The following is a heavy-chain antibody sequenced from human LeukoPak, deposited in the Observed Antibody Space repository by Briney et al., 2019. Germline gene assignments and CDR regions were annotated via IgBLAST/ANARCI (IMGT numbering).Heavy chain of an antibody. CDR3: AKAHSSSWFWIFDY. D-gene: IGHD6-13*01. Sequence: PGGSLRLSCAASGFTVSSNYMSWVRQAPGKGLEWVSVIYSGGSTYYADSVKGRFTISRDNFKNTLYLQMNSLRAEDTAVYYCAKAHSSSWFWIFDYWGQGTLVTVSS. V-gene: IGHV3-66*01. CDR2: IYSGGST. CDR1: GFTVSSNY. J-gene: IGHJ4*02.